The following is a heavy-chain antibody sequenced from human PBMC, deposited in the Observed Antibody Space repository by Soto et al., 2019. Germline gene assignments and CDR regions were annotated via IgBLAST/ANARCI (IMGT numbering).Heavy chain of an antibody. CDR3: AKDGASGSYPPYYYFGMDV. CDR2: ISGSGGNA. Sequence: PGEPLRHPYTASEFNIISHAMSWVSQAPGKGLEWVSTISGSGGNAYYADSVKGRFSISRDNSKNTLRLQMNSLRADDTAVYYCAKDGASGSYPPYYYFGMDVWGQGTTVTVSS. J-gene: IGHJ6*02. V-gene: IGHV3-23*01. D-gene: IGHD1-26*01. CDR1: EFNIISHA.